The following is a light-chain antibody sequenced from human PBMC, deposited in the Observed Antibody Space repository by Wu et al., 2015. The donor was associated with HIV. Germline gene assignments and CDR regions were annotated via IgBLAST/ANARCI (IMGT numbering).Light chain of an antibody. CDR1: QSVSGD. V-gene: IGKV3-20*01. J-gene: IGKJ1*01. Sequence: EIVMTQSPATLSVSPGERATLSCRASQSVSGDLAWYQQKPGQAPRLLIYGASSRATGIPDRFSGSGSGTEFTLTITRLEPEDFAVYYCQHYGTSQWTFGQGTRWKSN. CDR2: GAS. CDR3: QHYGTSQWT.